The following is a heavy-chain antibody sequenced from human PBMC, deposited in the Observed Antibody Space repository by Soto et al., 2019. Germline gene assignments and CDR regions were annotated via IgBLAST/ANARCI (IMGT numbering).Heavy chain of an antibody. V-gene: IGHV2-5*01. CDR2: IYWNDDK. J-gene: IGHJ4*02. D-gene: IGHD2-15*01. Sequence: SGPTLVNPTQTLTLTCTFSGFSLSTSGVGVGWIRQPPGKALEWLALIYWNDDKRYSPSLKSRLTITKDTSKNQVVLTMTNMDPVDTATFYCAQTGGRDAYIVYYFAYWVQGTLVTVSS. CDR3: AQTGGRDAYIVYYFAY. CDR1: GFSLSTSGVG.